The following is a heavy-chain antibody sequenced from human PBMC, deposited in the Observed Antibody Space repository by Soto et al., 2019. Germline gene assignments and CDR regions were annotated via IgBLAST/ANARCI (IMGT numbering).Heavy chain of an antibody. CDR1: GGSISSGGYY. J-gene: IGHJ6*02. Sequence: SETLSLTCTVSGGSISSGGYYWSWIRQHPGKGLEWIGYIYYSGSTYYNPSLKSRVTISVDTSKNQFSLKLSSVTAADTAVYYCARAGFYDFWSGWRSYYYYGMDVWGQGTTVTAP. CDR2: IYYSGST. D-gene: IGHD3-3*01. CDR3: ARAGFYDFWSGWRSYYYYGMDV. V-gene: IGHV4-31*03.